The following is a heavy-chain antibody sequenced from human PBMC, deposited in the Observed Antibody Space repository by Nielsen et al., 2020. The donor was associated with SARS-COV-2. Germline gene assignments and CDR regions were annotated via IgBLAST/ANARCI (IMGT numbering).Heavy chain of an antibody. V-gene: IGHV4-59*08. CDR1: GASISSYY. CDR2: MYYSGST. CDR3: ARNDSGYYYSQFDY. Sequence: SETLSLTFSVSGASISSYYWSWIRQPPGKGLEWIGYMYYSGSTNYNPSLKSRVTISVDTSKNQFSLKLSSVTAADTAVYYCARNDSGYYYSQFDYWGQGTLVTVSS. J-gene: IGHJ4*02. D-gene: IGHD3-22*01.